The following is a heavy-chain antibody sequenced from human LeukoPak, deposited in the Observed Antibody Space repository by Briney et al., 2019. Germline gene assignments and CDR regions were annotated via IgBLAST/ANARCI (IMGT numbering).Heavy chain of an antibody. CDR2: IWYDGSNK. V-gene: IGHV3-33*01. Sequence: GGSLRLSCAASGFTFNSYGMHWVRQAPGKGLEGVGVIWYDGSNKYYADSVKGRFTISRDNSKNTLYLQMNSLRAEDTAVYYCARAHLVRYYFDYWGQGTLVTVSS. J-gene: IGHJ4*02. D-gene: IGHD6-6*01. CDR1: GFTFNSYG. CDR3: ARAHLVRYYFDY.